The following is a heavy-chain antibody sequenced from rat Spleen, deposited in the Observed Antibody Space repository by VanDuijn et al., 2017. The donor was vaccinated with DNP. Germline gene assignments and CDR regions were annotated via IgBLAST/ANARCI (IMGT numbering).Heavy chain of an antibody. D-gene: IGHD1-11*01. CDR2: ITNSGGNT. V-gene: IGHV5-25*01. CDR1: GFTFSNYD. CDR3: AREGNYGAYVSY. J-gene: IGHJ2*01. Sequence: EVQLVGSGGGLVQSGRSLKLSCAASGFTFSNYDMAWVRQAPKKGLEWVATITNSGGNTYFRDSVKGRFTVSRDNAKSTLSLQMDSLRSEDTATYYCAREGNYGAYVSYWGQGVLVTVSS.